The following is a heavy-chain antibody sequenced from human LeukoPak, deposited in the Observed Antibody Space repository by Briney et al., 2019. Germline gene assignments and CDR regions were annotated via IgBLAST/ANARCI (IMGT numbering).Heavy chain of an antibody. CDR1: GVSISSYY. J-gene: IGHJ6*03. CDR3: ARDGRSNRYYYYYYMDV. Sequence: SETLSLTCTVSGVSISSYYWSWIRQPAGKGLEWIGRIYTSGSTNYNPSLKSRVTMSVDTSKNQFSLKLSSVTAADTAVYYCARDGRSNRYYYYYYMDVWGKGTTVTVSS. CDR2: IYTSGST. V-gene: IGHV4-4*07. D-gene: IGHD1-14*01.